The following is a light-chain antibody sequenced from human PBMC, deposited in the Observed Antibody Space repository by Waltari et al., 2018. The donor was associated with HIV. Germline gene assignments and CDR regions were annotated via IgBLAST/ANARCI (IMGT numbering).Light chain of an antibody. CDR2: EFT. J-gene: IGLJ1*01. Sequence: QSALTQPASVSGSPGQSITISCTGTSSNVGSDDLVSWYQQHPGEAPKLLSYEFTKRPSGVSNLFSGSKSGNTASLTISGLQAEDEADYYCCSCPRSGIRYVFGTGTKVTVL. V-gene: IGLV2-23*02. CDR3: CSCPRSGIRYV. CDR1: SSNVGSDDL.